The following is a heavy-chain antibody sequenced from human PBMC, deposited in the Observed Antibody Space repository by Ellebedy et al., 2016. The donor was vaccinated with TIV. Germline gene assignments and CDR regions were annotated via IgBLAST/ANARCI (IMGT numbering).Heavy chain of an antibody. J-gene: IGHJ3*01. CDR1: GLTFSSYA. Sequence: GESLKISCAASGLTFSSYAMSWVRQAPGKGLEWVSSITESGGNTYYADSVKGRFTISRDNSKDTLFLQMNSLRAEATAIYFCARDQVGVGPAFDVWGQGTMVTVSS. CDR2: ITESGGNT. V-gene: IGHV3-23*01. CDR3: ARDQVGVGPAFDV. D-gene: IGHD1-26*01.